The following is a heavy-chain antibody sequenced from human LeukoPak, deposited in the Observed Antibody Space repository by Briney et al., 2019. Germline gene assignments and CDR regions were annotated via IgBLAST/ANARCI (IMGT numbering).Heavy chain of an antibody. CDR2: IYSGGST. V-gene: IGHV3-66*02. Sequence: GGSLRLSCAAPGFTVSSNYMSWVRQAPGKGLEWVSVIYSGGSTYYADSVKGRFTISRDNSKNTLYLQMNSLRAEDTAVYYCARDGDDSSGYYLGKIDYGGQGTLVTVSS. J-gene: IGHJ4*02. D-gene: IGHD3-22*01. CDR1: GFTVSSNY. CDR3: ARDGDDSSGYYLGKIDY.